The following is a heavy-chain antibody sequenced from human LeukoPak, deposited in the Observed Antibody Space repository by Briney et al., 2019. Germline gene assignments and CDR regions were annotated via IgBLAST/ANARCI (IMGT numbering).Heavy chain of an antibody. Sequence: GGSLRLSCAASGFTFSSYGMHWVRQAPGKGLEWVAFIRYDGSNKYYADSVKGRFTISRDNSKNTMCLQMNSLRAEDTAVYYCAKGQRRGIGGSGSYDYWGQGTLVTVSS. V-gene: IGHV3-30*02. CDR3: AKGQRRGIGGSGSYDY. CDR1: GFTFSSYG. CDR2: IRYDGSNK. D-gene: IGHD3-10*01. J-gene: IGHJ4*02.